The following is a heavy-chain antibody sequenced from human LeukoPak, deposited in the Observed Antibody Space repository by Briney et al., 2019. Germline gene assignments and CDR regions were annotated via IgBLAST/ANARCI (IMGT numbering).Heavy chain of an antibody. CDR3: ADYGVSGVRNNFY. D-gene: IGHD3-3*01. CDR1: GLAFSSYA. J-gene: IGHJ4*02. CDR2: ISVASNT. Sequence: GGSLRLSCAASGLAFSSYAMSWVRQAPGKGLEWVSTISVASNTFYADSVKGRFTISRDSSRNTVYLQMTSLRADDTAVYYCADYGVSGVRNNFYWGQGTLVTVSS. V-gene: IGHV3-23*01.